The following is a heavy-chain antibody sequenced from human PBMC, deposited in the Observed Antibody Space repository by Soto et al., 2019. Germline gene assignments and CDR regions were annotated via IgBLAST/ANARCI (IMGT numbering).Heavy chain of an antibody. V-gene: IGHV3-43*01. CDR3: AFGEESRYYYYGMDV. D-gene: IGHD3-10*01. J-gene: IGHJ6*02. CDR2: ISWDGGST. Sequence: GGSLRLSCAASGFTFDDYTMHWVRQAPGKGLEWVSLISWDGGSTYYADSVKGRFTISRDNSKNSLYLQMNSLRTEDTAAYYCAFGEESRYYYYGMDVWGQGTTVTAP. CDR1: GFTFDDYT.